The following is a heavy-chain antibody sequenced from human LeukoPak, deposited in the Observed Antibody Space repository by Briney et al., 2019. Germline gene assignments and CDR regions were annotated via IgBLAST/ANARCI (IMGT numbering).Heavy chain of an antibody. J-gene: IGHJ4*02. Sequence: ASVKVSCKASGYTFTSYYMHWVRQAPGQGLEWMGIINPSGGSTSYAQKFQGRVTMTRSTSISTAYMELSSLRSEDTAVYYCARGELAAAGTWGQGTLVTVSS. V-gene: IGHV1-46*01. CDR1: GYTFTSYY. D-gene: IGHD6-13*01. CDR2: INPSGGST. CDR3: ARGELAAAGT.